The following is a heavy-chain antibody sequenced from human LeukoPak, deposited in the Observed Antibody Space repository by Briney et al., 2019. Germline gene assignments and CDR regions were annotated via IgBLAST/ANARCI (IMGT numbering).Heavy chain of an antibody. CDR1: GGTFSSYA. Sequence: SVKVSCKASGGTFSSYAISWARQAPGQGLEWMGRIIPIFGTANYAQKFQGRVTITTDESTSTAYMELSSLRSEDTAVYYCASDVLRFLEWPLLDPWGQGTLVTVSS. V-gene: IGHV1-69*05. CDR2: IIPIFGTA. CDR3: ASDVLRFLEWPLLDP. D-gene: IGHD3-3*01. J-gene: IGHJ5*02.